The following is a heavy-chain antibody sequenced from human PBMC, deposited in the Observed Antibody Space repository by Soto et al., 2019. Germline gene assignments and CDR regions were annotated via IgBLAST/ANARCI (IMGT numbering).Heavy chain of an antibody. CDR1: GGTFNNYA. CDR3: ARWGGLSCSGAVCFKKPFDY. J-gene: IGHJ4*02. Sequence: QVQLVQSGAEVKRPESSMKVSCKPSGGTFNNYAINWVRQAPGQGLEWMGAIIPISGTTKYAQKFQGRVTITADKSTSTVYMDRSRLRSEDTAVYYCARWGGLSCSGAVCFKKPFDYWGQGTLVTVSS. V-gene: IGHV1-69*06. CDR2: IIPISGTT. D-gene: IGHD2-8*02.